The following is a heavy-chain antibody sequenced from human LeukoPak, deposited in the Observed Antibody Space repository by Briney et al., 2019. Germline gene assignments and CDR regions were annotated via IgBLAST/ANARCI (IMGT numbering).Heavy chain of an antibody. CDR1: GYTFTGYY. D-gene: IGHD6-19*01. J-gene: IGHJ4*02. CDR2: INHNSGGT. CDR3: ARDGSGSTRWIHY. Sequence: ASVKVSCKASGYTFTGYYIHWVRQAPGQGLEWMGWINHNSGGTNYAQKFQGRVTMTRDTSISTAYMELSRLRSDDTAVYYCARDGSGSTRWIHYWGQGTLVTVSS. V-gene: IGHV1-2*02.